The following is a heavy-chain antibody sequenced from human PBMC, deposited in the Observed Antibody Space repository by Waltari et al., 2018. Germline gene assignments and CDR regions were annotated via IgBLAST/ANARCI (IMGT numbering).Heavy chain of an antibody. CDR2: IKQDGREK. D-gene: IGHD3-10*01. J-gene: IGHJ4*02. CDR3: ARDSGVQGVPPIY. Sequence: VQLVESGGGLVQPGGSLRLSCAASGFTFSSYWMSWVRQAPGKGLEWVANIKQDGREKCYVDSVKGRFTISRDNAKNSLYLQMNSLRAEDTAVYYCARDSGVQGVPPIYWGQGTLVTVSS. V-gene: IGHV3-7*01. CDR1: GFTFSSYW.